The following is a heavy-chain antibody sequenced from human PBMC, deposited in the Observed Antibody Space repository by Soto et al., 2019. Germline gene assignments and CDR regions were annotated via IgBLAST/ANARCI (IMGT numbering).Heavy chain of an antibody. CDR2: IWHDGSNK. V-gene: IGHV3-33*01. J-gene: IGHJ3*02. Sequence: QVQLVESGGGVVQPGRSLRLSCAAYGFTFSSYGMHWVRQAPGKGLEWVAVIWHDGSNKYYADSVKGRFTISRDNSKNTLYLQMNSLRAEDTAVYYCARYAFDIWGQGTMVTVSS. CDR3: ARYAFDI. CDR1: GFTFSSYG.